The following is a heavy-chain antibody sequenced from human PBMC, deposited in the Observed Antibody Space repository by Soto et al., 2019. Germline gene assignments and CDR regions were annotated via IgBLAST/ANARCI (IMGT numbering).Heavy chain of an antibody. CDR3: ARHPTVTEYYFDY. D-gene: IGHD4-17*01. CDR2: IYYSGST. V-gene: IGHV4-59*08. J-gene: IGHJ4*02. Sequence: ASEALSLTCTVSGGSISSYYLSWIRQPPGKGLEWIGYIYYSGSTNYNPSLKSRVTISVDTSKNQFSLKLSSVTAADTAVYYCARHPTVTEYYFDYWGQGTLVTVSS. CDR1: GGSISSYY.